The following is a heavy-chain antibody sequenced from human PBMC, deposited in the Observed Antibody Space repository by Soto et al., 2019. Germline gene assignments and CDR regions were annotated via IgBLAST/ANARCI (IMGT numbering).Heavy chain of an antibody. CDR3: ARENQQLVFHYFDY. D-gene: IGHD6-13*01. CDR2: IYYSGST. V-gene: IGHV4-31*03. Sequence: QVQLQESGPGLVKPSQTLSLTCTVSGGSISSGGYYWSWIRQHPGKGLAWIGYIYYSGSTYYNPSLKSRVTISVDTSKNQFSLKLSSVTAADTAVYYCARENQQLVFHYFDYWGQGTLVTVSS. J-gene: IGHJ4*02. CDR1: GGSISSGGYY.